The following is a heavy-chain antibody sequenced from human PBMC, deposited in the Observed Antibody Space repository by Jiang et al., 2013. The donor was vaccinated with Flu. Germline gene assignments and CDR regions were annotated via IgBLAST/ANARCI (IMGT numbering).Heavy chain of an antibody. J-gene: IGHJ4*02. D-gene: IGHD6-19*01. CDR3: ARKGEPGVAVAGTDY. CDR2: ISYDGNNK. V-gene: IGHV3-30*03. Sequence: VAVISYDGNNKYYVDSVKGRFTISRDNSKNTLYLQMNSLRAEDTAVYYCARKGEPGVAVAGTDYWGQGTLVTVSS.